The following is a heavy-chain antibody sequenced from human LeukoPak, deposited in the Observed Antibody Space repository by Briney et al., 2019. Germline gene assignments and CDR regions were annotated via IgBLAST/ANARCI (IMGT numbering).Heavy chain of an antibody. J-gene: IGHJ5*02. CDR2: IYYSGST. Sequence: SETLSLTCTVPGGSISSSSYYWGWIRQPPGKGLEWIGSIYYSGSTYYNPSLKSRVTISVDTSKNQFSLKLSSVTAADTAVYYCARHGFYWFDPWGQGTLVTVSS. CDR3: ARHGFYWFDP. V-gene: IGHV4-39*01. CDR1: GGSISSSSYY. D-gene: IGHD2/OR15-2a*01.